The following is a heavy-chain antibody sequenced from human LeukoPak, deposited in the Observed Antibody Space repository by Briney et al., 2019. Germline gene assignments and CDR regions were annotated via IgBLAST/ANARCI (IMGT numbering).Heavy chain of an antibody. J-gene: IGHJ4*02. D-gene: IGHD5-12*01. CDR1: GFAFSSYS. CDR3: ARVSDAYDYFFDY. CDR2: VSRRSSFI. Sequence: GGSLRLSCAASGFAFSSYSMNWVRQAPGKGLEWVSSVSRRSSFIFYADSVQGRFTVSRDDAKDSLFLQVNSLRAEDTAVYYCARVSDAYDYFFDYWGQGTLVTVSS. V-gene: IGHV3-21*01.